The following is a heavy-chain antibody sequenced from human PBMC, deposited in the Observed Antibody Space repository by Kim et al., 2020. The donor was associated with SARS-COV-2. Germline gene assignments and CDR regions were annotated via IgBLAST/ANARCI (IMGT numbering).Heavy chain of an antibody. D-gene: IGHD6-19*01. J-gene: IGHJ6*02. CDR3: ARDQGQWLGYYYYYGMDV. CDR2: ISSSSSYI. Sequence: GGSLRLSCAASGFTFSSYSMNWVRQAPGKGLEWVSSISSSSSYIYYADSVKGRFTISRDNAKNSLYLQMNSLRAEDTAVYYCARDQGQWLGYYYYYGMDVWGQGTTVTVSS. CDR1: GFTFSSYS. V-gene: IGHV3-21*01.